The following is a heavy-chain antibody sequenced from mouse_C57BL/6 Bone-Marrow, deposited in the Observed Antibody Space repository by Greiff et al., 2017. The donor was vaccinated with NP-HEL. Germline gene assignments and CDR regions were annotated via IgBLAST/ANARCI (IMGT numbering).Heavy chain of an antibody. CDR3: ARRGFDYYGSSYDCDY. CDR2: IYPGSGST. D-gene: IGHD1-1*01. Sequence: QVQLQQPGAELVKPGASVKMSCKASGYTFTSYWITWVKQRPGQGLEWIGDIYPGSGSTNYNEKFKSKATLTVDTSYSTAYMQLSSLTSEDSAVYYCARRGFDYYGSSYDCDYWGQGTTLTVSS. J-gene: IGHJ2*01. CDR1: GYTFTSYW. V-gene: IGHV1-55*01.